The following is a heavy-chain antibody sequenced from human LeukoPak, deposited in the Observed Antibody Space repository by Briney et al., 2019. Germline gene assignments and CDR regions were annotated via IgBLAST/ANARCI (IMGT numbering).Heavy chain of an antibody. CDR2: ISGRSNHI. D-gene: IGHD6-19*01. Sequence: PGGSLRLSCAGSGFTFSRYNLNWFRQAPGKGLERVSSISGRSNHIFYADSVKGRFTISRDNAKNSLYLQMNSLGAEDTAVYYCARDAQWLVPEGYHYYMDVWGKGTTVTVSS. J-gene: IGHJ6*03. V-gene: IGHV3-21*01. CDR3: ARDAQWLVPEGYHYYMDV. CDR1: GFTFSRYN.